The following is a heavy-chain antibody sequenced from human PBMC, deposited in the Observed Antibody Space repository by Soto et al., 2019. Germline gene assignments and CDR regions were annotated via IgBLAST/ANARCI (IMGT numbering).Heavy chain of an antibody. J-gene: IGHJ1*01. CDR2: VYWTGST. Sequence: SETLSLTCSVSGDSITTNGYYWGWIRQPPGKGLQWIGNVYWTGSTFSHPSLTSRVFISVDTSKNEFSLRLTSVTAADTAVYYCARSHYTHRLLLAYWGPGTLVTVSS. CDR3: ARSHYTHRLLLAY. V-gene: IGHV4-39*01. D-gene: IGHD3-10*01. CDR1: GDSITTNGYY.